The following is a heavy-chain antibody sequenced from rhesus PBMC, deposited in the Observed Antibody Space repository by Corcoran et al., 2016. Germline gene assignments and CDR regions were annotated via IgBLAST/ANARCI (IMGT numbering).Heavy chain of an antibody. CDR1: GFTFSSYG. Sequence: EVQLVEFGGGLVQPGGSLRLSCAASGFTFSSYGMSWVRQAPGKGLEWVSYISNGGGNTNNADSVKGRFTSSRDNSKNTLSLQMNSLRAEDTAVYYCAKDQVGSGWYYFDYWGQGVLVTVSS. D-gene: IGHD6-31*01. CDR3: AKDQVGSGWYYFDY. CDR2: ISNGGGNT. J-gene: IGHJ4*01. V-gene: IGHV3S5*01.